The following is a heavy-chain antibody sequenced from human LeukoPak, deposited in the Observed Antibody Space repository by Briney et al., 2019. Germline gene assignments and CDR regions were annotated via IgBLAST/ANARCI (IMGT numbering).Heavy chain of an antibody. J-gene: IGHJ4*02. CDR2: IYTSGST. CDR3: ARTLNSGSCDY. V-gene: IGHV4-61*02. D-gene: IGHD1-26*01. Sequence: SETLSLTCTVSGGSISSGSYYWSWIRQPAGKGLEWIGRIYTSGSTNYNPSLKSRITISVDTSKDQFSLRLRSVTAADTAVYYCARTLNSGSCDYWGQGTLVTVSS. CDR1: GGSISSGSYY.